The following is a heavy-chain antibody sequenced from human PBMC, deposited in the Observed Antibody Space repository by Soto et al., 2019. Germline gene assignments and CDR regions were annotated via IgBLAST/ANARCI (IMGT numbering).Heavy chain of an antibody. J-gene: IGHJ4*02. CDR3: TGGVIGV. Sequence: QTPLVESGGGLVKPGGSLRLSCAASGFTFSDYYMTWVRQAPGKGLEWISYISSSGSTIYADSVKGRFIISRDNAKNSLYLQMNSLRAEDTAVYYCTGGVIGVWGQGTLVTVSS. V-gene: IGHV3-11*01. CDR2: ISSSGSTI. CDR1: GFTFSDYY. D-gene: IGHD3-10*01.